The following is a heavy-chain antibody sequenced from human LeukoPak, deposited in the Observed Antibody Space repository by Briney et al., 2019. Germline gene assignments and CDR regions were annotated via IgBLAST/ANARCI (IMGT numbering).Heavy chain of an antibody. Sequence: QPGRSLRLSCAASGFTFDDYAMHWVRQAPGKGLEWVSGISWNSGSIGYADSVKGRFTISRDNAKNSLYLQMNSLRAEDTALYYCAKDTARLYYYYGMDVWGQGTTVTVSS. CDR3: AKDTARLYYYYGMDV. J-gene: IGHJ6*02. CDR1: GFTFDDYA. V-gene: IGHV3-9*01. CDR2: ISWNSGSI. D-gene: IGHD6-6*01.